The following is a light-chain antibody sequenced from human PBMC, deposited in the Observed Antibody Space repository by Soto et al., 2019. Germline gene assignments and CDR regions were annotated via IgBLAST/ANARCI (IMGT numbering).Light chain of an antibody. CDR3: QQRSNWLWT. V-gene: IGKV3-11*01. CDR1: QSVSSN. J-gene: IGKJ1*01. CDR2: DAS. Sequence: EIVMTQSPATLSVSPGERATLSCRASQSVSSNLAWHQQKPGQAPRLLIYDASNRATGIPARFSGSGSGTDFTLTISSLEPEDFAVYYCQQRSNWLWTFGQGTKVDNK.